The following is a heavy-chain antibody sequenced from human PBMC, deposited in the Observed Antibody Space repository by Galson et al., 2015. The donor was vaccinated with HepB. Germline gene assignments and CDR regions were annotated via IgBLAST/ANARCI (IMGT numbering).Heavy chain of an antibody. Sequence: CAASGFTFSTYGMNWVRQAPGKGLEWVSSISGSSRYIYYADSLRGRFTISRDNAKNSLYLQMNSLRAEDTTVNYCARDGATGTGRKLDYWGQGTLVTVSS. CDR2: ISGSSRYI. D-gene: IGHD6-13*01. CDR1: GFTFSTYG. V-gene: IGHV3-21*01. CDR3: ARDGATGTGRKLDY. J-gene: IGHJ4*02.